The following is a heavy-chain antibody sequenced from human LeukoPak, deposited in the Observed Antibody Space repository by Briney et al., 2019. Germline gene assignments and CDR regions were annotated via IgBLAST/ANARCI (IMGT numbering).Heavy chain of an antibody. D-gene: IGHD3-22*01. CDR1: GGTFISYA. J-gene: IGHJ4*02. CDR3: SRDHFGEDSNGALHY. Sequence: GASVKVSCKASGGTFISYAISWVRQAPGQGLEWMGGIIPIFGTANYAQKFQGRVTITTDESTCTAYRELSSLKSEDPGEYCLSRDHFGEDSNGALHYWGQRPRVTVSS. CDR2: IIPIFGTA. V-gene: IGHV1-69*05.